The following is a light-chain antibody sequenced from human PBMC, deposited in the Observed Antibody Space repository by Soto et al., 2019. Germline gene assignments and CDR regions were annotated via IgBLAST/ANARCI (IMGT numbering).Light chain of an antibody. CDR3: QHYNSYSEA. CDR1: QTISSR. Sequence: DIQMTQSPSTLSGSVGDRVTITCRASQTISSRLAWYQQKPGKAPKLLIYKASTLKSGVPSRFSGSGSGTEFTLTISSLQPDDFATHYCQHYNSYSEAFGQGTKVDIK. V-gene: IGKV1-5*03. CDR2: KAS. J-gene: IGKJ1*01.